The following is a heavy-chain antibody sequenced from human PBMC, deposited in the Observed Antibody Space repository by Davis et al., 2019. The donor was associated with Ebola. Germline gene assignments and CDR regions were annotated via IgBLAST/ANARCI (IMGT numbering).Heavy chain of an antibody. D-gene: IGHD1-26*01. CDR3: ARGPAYSGIDY. CDR1: GGSFSGYY. CDR2: INHSGST. J-gene: IGHJ4*02. V-gene: IGHV4-34*01. Sequence: MPSETLSLTCAVYGGSFSGYYWSWIRQPPGKGLEWIGEINHSGSTNYNPSLKSRVTISVDTSKNQFSPKLSSVTAADTAVYYCARGPAYSGIDYWGQGTLVTVSS.